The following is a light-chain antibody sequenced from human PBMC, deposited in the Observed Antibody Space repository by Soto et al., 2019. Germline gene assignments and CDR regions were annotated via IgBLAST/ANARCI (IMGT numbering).Light chain of an antibody. V-gene: IGLV2-14*01. Sequence: QSALTQPASVSGSPGQSITISCTGTSSDVGGYNYVSWYQQHPGKAPKLMIYDVSNRPSGVSNRSSGSKSGNTASLTISGLQAEDEADYYCSSYTRSSTLYVFGSGTKVTVL. CDR1: SSDVGGYNY. CDR2: DVS. J-gene: IGLJ1*01. CDR3: SSYTRSSTLYV.